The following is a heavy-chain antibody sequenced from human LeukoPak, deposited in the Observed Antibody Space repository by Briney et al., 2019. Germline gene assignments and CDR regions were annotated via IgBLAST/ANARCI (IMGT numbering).Heavy chain of an antibody. J-gene: IGHJ4*02. D-gene: IGHD6-19*01. CDR2: INSDGRST. Sequence: GGSLRLSCAPSGFTFSRYWMHWVRQAPGKGLVWVSRINSDGRSTNYADSVKGRFTISRDNAKNTLYLQMNSLRAEDTAVYYCARDPDSSGWSSFEYWGQGTLVTVSS. CDR3: ARDPDSSGWSSFEY. CDR1: GFTFSRYW. V-gene: IGHV3-74*01.